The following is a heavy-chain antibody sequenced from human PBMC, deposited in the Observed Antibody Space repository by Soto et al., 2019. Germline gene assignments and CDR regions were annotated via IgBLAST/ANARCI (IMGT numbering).Heavy chain of an antibody. CDR2: IYYSGST. V-gene: IGHV4-59*01. CDR3: ARDTRTGNGPYYYYGMDV. J-gene: IGHJ6*02. D-gene: IGHD1-1*01. CDR1: GGSISSYY. Sequence: PSETLSLTCTVSGGSISSYYWSWIRQPPGKGLEWIGYIYYSGSTNYNPSLKSRVTISVDTSKNQFSLKLSSVTAADTAVYYCARDTRTGNGPYYYYGMDVWGQGTTVTVSS.